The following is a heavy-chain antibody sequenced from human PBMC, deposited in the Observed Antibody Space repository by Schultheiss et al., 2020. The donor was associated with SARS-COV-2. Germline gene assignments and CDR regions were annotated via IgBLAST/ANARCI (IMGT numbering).Heavy chain of an antibody. D-gene: IGHD5-24*01. J-gene: IGHJ4*02. V-gene: IGHV3-48*04. CDR3: AREGEMATRGLDY. Sequence: GGSLRLSCAASGFTFSNYWMNWVRQAPGKGLEWVSYISSSGSTIYYADSVKGRFTISRDNAKNSLYLQMNSLRAEDTAVYYCAREGEMATRGLDYWGQGTLVTVSS. CDR2: ISSSGSTI. CDR1: GFTFSNYW.